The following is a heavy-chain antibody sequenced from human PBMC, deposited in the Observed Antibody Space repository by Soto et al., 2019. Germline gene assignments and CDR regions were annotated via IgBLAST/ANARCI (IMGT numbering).Heavy chain of an antibody. CDR1: GFTVSSNY. V-gene: IGHV3-53*01. Sequence: EVQLVESGGGLIQPGGSLRLSCAASGFTVSSNYMSWVRQAPGKGLEWVSVIYSGGSTYYADSVKGRFTISRDNSKNTLYLQMNSLRAEDTAVYYGARNYYDSGGGFDYWGQGTLVTVSS. CDR2: IYSGGST. CDR3: ARNYYDSGGGFDY. D-gene: IGHD3-22*01. J-gene: IGHJ4*02.